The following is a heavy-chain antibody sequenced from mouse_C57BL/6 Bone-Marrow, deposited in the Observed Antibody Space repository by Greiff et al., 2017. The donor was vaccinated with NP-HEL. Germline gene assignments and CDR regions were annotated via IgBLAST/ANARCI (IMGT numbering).Heavy chain of an antibody. J-gene: IGHJ1*03. CDR3: ARQVYYGSSYPHWYFDV. Sequence: EVMLVESGGDLVKPGGSLKLSCAASGFIFSSYGMSWVRQTPDKRLEWVATISSGGSYTYYPDSVKGRFTISRDNAKNTLYLQMSSLKSEDTAMYYCARQVYYGSSYPHWYFDVWGTGTTVTVSS. CDR2: ISSGGSYT. CDR1: GFIFSSYG. V-gene: IGHV5-6*01. D-gene: IGHD1-1*01.